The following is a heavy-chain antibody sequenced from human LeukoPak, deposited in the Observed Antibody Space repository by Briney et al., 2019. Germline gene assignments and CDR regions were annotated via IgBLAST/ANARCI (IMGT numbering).Heavy chain of an antibody. CDR3: ARECIAVAGTRYFDY. CDR1: GGSISSYY. Sequence: SETLSLTCTVSGGSISSYYWSWIRQPPGKGLEWIGYIYYSGSTNYNPSLKSRVTISVDTSKNRFSLKLSSVTAADTAVYYCARECIAVAGTRYFDYWGQGTLVTVSS. D-gene: IGHD6-19*01. CDR2: IYYSGST. V-gene: IGHV4-59*12. J-gene: IGHJ4*02.